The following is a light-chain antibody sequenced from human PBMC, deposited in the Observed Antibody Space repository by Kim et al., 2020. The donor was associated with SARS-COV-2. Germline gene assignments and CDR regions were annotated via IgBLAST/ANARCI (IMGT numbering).Light chain of an antibody. V-gene: IGLV1-51*01. J-gene: IGLJ3*02. CDR3: GTWDSSLSVGV. CDR1: SYNIGENY. CDR2: DSN. Sequence: QSVLTQPPSVSAAPGQKVTISCSGSSYNIGENYVSWYQQHRGTSPRLLIYDSNKRPSGIPDRFSGSKSGSSATLAITGLQTGDEADYYCGTWDSSLSVGVFGGGTQLTVL.